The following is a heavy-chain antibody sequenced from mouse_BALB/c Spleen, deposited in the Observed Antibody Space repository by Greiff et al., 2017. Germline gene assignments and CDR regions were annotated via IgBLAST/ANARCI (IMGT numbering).Heavy chain of an antibody. Sequence: EVKVEESGGGLVQPGGSMKLSCVASGFTFSNYWMNWVRQSPEKGLEWVAEIRLKSNNYATHYAESVKGRFTISRDDSKSSVYLQMNNLRAEDTGIYYCKDGGAYWGQGTLVTVSA. CDR1: GFTFSNYW. D-gene: IGHD2-3*01. J-gene: IGHJ3*01. V-gene: IGHV6-6*02. CDR2: IRLKSNNYAT. CDR3: KDGGAY.